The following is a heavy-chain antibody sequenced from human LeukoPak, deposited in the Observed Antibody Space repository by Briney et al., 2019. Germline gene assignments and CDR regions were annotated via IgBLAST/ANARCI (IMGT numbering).Heavy chain of an antibody. J-gene: IGHJ5*02. CDR2: INPNSGGT. D-gene: IGHD2-2*01. CDR3: ARSIMPLGRGPKYYWFDP. V-gene: IGHV1-2*02. CDR1: GYTFTGYY. Sequence: ASVKVSCKASGYTFTGYYMHWVRQAPGQGLEWMGWINPNSGGTNYAQKFQGRVTMTRDTSISTAYMELSRLRSEDTAVYYCARSIMPLGRGPKYYWFDPWGQGTLVTVSS.